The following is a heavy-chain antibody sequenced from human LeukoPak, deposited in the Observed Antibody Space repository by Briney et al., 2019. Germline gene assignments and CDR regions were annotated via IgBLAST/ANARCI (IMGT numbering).Heavy chain of an antibody. CDR3: AREGGLQLWGFGY. V-gene: IGHV3-21*05. CDR1: GFTFSSYE. J-gene: IGHJ4*02. CDR2: ISSSSSYI. D-gene: IGHD5-18*01. Sequence: PGGSLRLSCAASGFTFSSYEMNWVRQAPGKGLEWVSYISSSSSYIYYADSVKGRFTISRDNAKNSLYLQMNSLRAEDTAVYYCAREGGLQLWGFGYWGQGTLVTVSS.